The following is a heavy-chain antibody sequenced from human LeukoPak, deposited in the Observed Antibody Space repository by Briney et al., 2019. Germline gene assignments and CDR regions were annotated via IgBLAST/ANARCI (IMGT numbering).Heavy chain of an antibody. D-gene: IGHD1-7*01. V-gene: IGHV1-2*02. CDR1: GYTFTGYY. J-gene: IGHJ6*02. CDR3: AREFEVTGTTNYYYGMDV. CDR2: INPNSGGT. Sequence: GASVKVSCKASGYTFTGYYMHWVRPAPGQGLEWMGWINPNSGGTNYAQKFQGRVTMTRDTSISTAYMELSRLRSDDTAVYYCAREFEVTGTTNYYYGMDVWGQGTTVTVSS.